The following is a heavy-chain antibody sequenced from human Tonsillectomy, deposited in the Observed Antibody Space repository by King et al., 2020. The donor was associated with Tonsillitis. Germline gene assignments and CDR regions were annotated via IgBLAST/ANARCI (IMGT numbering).Heavy chain of an antibody. V-gene: IGHV3-30-3*01. CDR1: GFTFSIYA. CDR2: ISYDGSNK. J-gene: IGHJ6*02. D-gene: IGHD3-3*01. CDR3: ARGSALRFLEWLSSLYYGMDV. Sequence: VQLVESGGGVVQPGRALRLSCAASGFTFSIYAMHLVRQAPGKGLEWVAVISYDGSNKYYADSVKGRFTISRDNSKNTLYLQMNSLRAEDTAVYYCARGSALRFLEWLSSLYYGMDVWGQGTTVTVSS.